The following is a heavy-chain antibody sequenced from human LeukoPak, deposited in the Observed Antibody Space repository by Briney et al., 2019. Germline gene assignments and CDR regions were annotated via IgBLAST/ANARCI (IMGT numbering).Heavy chain of an antibody. Sequence: PGGSLRLSCAASGFTFSTFGMNWVRQAPGKGLEWVSSISGSSSSIYYADSVKGRLTISRDNAKNSLYLQMNSLRAEDTAVYYCARGGYSYDYWGQGTLVTVSS. D-gene: IGHD5-18*01. J-gene: IGHJ4*02. CDR1: GFTFSTFG. CDR3: ARGGYSYDY. V-gene: IGHV3-21*06. CDR2: ISGSSSSI.